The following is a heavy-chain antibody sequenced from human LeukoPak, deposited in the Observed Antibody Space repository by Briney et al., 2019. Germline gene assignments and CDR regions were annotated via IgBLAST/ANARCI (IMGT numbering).Heavy chain of an antibody. J-gene: IGHJ4*02. Sequence: PGGSLRLSCAASGFTFSSYWMKWVRQAPGKGLEWVASIKKDGSEKYYVDSVKGRFTISRDNAKNSVYLQMNSLRAEDTAVYYCARGSSWAFDYWGQGTLVTVSS. CDR1: GFTFSSYW. V-gene: IGHV3-7*01. CDR2: IKKDGSEK. D-gene: IGHD6-13*01. CDR3: ARGSSWAFDY.